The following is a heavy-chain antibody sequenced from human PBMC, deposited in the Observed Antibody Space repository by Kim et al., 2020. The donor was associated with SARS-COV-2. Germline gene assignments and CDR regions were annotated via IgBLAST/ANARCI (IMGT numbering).Heavy chain of an antibody. CDR3: TTYQF. J-gene: IGHJ4*02. V-gene: IGHV3-49*02. Sequence: SQAYGGTTDYAATVKGRITISRDDSKSIAYLQMDSLRTGDTAVYYCTTYQFWGQGTLVTVSS. CDR2: SQAYGGTT.